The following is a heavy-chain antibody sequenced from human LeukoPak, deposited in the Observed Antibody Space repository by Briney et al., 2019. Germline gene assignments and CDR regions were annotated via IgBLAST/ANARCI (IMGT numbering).Heavy chain of an antibody. D-gene: IGHD4-17*01. CDR3: ARSYGDINWFDP. J-gene: IGHJ5*02. Sequence: PGGSLRLSCAASGFTVSSNYMSWVRQAPGKGREGVSVIYSGGSTYYADSVKGRFTISPDNSKNTLYLQMNSLRAEDTAVYYCARSYGDINWFDPWGQGTLVTVSS. CDR2: IYSGGST. V-gene: IGHV3-53*01. CDR1: GFTVSSNY.